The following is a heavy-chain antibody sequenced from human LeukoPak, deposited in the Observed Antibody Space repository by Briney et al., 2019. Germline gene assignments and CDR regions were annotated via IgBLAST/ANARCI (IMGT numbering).Heavy chain of an antibody. CDR1: GDSINNYF. D-gene: IGHD5-18*01. V-gene: IGHV4-59*01. Sequence: SETLSLTCSVSGDSINNYFWSWIRQPPGKGLEWIGYIYYSGSTNYNPSLKSRVTISIDTSKNQFSLKLRSVTAADTAVYYCAREAAMGSIDYWGQGTLVTVSS. CDR2: IYYSGST. J-gene: IGHJ4*02. CDR3: AREAAMGSIDY.